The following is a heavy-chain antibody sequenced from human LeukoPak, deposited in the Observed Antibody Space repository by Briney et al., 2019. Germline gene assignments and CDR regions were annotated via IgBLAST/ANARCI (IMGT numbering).Heavy chain of an antibody. J-gene: IGHJ6*02. D-gene: IGHD6-19*01. V-gene: IGHV1-18*01. CDR3: ARDRVAVAGIAHYYSGMDV. Sequence: EASVKVSCKASGYTFTSYGISWVRQAPGHGRGWMGWISAYKGSTNYAQKLQSRVTMTTDTSTSTAYMELRSLRTDDTAVSYCARDRVAVAGIAHYYSGMDVWGQGTTVTVSS. CDR2: ISAYKGST. CDR1: GYTFTSYG.